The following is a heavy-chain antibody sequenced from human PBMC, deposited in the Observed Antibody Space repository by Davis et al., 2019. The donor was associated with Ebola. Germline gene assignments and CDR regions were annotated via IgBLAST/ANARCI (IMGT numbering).Heavy chain of an antibody. CDR3: ASIRMGYYYYGMDV. CDR1: GFTFSSYG. CDR2: IYSGGST. D-gene: IGHD1-14*01. Sequence: GGSLRLSCAASGFTFSSYGMHWVRQAPGKGLEWVSVIYSGGSTYYADSVKGRFTISRDNSKNTLYLQMNSLRAEDTAVYYCASIRMGYYYYGMDVWGQGTTVTVSS. J-gene: IGHJ6*02. V-gene: IGHV3-66*01.